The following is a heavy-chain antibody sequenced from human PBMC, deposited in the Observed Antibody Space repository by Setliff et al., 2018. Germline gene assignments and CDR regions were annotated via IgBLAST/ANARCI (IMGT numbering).Heavy chain of an antibody. D-gene: IGHD3-9*01. CDR3: ARNDRPWRYYFDY. V-gene: IGHV4-59*01. Sequence: PSETLSLTCTVSGGSISVYYWTWFRQPPGKGLEWIGYISSGSTNYNPSLKSRVTISVDPSKNQFSLRVTSVTAADTAVYYCARNDRPWRYYFDYWGQGTLVTVSS. J-gene: IGHJ4*02. CDR2: ISSGST. CDR1: GGSISVYY.